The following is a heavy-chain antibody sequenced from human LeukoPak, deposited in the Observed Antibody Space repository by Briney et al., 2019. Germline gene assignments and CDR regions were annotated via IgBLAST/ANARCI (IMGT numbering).Heavy chain of an antibody. CDR2: ISYDGSNK. J-gene: IGHJ3*02. CDR3: AKEALWFGDEAGAFDI. Sequence: GGSLRLSCAASGFTLISYGMHRVRPAPGKGGGGGGVISYDGSNKYYADSVKGRFTISRDNSKNTLYLQMNSLRAEDTAVYYCAKEALWFGDEAGAFDIWGQGTMVTVSS. D-gene: IGHD3-10*01. V-gene: IGHV3-30*18. CDR1: GFTLISYG.